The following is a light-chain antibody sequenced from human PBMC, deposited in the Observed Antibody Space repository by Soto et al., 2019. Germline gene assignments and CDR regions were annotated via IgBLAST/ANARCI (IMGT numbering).Light chain of an antibody. CDR3: QQYHNWTIT. V-gene: IGKV3-15*01. Sequence: EIVMTQSPSTLSVSAGESATLSCRASQTLXSHVTWLQQKPGQAPRLLXDDASTMATGSPARFSGSGSGTEFTLTISSLQSEYFAVYYCQQYHNWTITFGQGTRLEIK. CDR2: DAS. J-gene: IGKJ5*01. CDR1: QTLXSH.